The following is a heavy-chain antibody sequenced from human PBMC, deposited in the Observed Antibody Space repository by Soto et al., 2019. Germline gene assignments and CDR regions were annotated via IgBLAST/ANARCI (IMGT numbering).Heavy chain of an antibody. J-gene: IGHJ4*02. V-gene: IGHV1-69*13. D-gene: IGHD5-12*01. CDR2: FIPLFGTT. CDR3: ARIVDGYNSAQIA. Sequence: GASVKVSCKASGGTFSNYAITWVRQAPGQGLEWMGGFIPLFGTTDYAQKFQGRVTITADDSTSTAYMELSSLRSEDTAVYYCARIVDGYNSAQIAWGQGTPVTVSS. CDR1: GGTFSNYA.